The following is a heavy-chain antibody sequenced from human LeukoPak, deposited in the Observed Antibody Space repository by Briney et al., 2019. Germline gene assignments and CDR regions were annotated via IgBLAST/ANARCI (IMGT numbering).Heavy chain of an antibody. D-gene: IGHD1-26*01. V-gene: IGHV1-69*04. CDR1: GGTFSSYA. CDR2: IIPILGIA. Sequence: GASVKVSCKASGGTFSSYAISWVRQAPGQGLEWMGRIIPILGIANYAQKFQGRVTITADKSTSTAYMELSSLRSEDTAVYYCARDPGPPSSQAHSGSYWRALGMDVWGQGTTVTVSS. CDR3: ARDPGPPSSQAHSGSYWRALGMDV. J-gene: IGHJ6*02.